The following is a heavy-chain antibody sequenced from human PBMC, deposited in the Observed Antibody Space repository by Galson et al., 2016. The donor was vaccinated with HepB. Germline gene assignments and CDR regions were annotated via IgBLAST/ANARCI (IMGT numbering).Heavy chain of an antibody. CDR2: VSGSGGGT. V-gene: IGHV3-23*01. J-gene: IGHJ5*02. CDR1: GLTFSSYA. Sequence: SLRLSCAASGLTFSSYAMSWVRQAPGKGLEWVSGVSGSGGGTYYGGSVKGRFNISRDNSKNTLYLQMNSLRVEDTAVYYCAREKGWSTMASHWFDPWGQGTLVIVSA. CDR3: AREKGWSTMASHWFDP. D-gene: IGHD4/OR15-4a*01.